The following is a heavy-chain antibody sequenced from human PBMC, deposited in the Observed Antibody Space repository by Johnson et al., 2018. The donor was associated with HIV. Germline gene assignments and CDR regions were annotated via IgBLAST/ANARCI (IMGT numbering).Heavy chain of an antibody. V-gene: IGHV3-30*04. D-gene: IGHD1-26*01. CDR3: AKAVGGYAFDI. CDR2: ISYDGSNK. Sequence: QMQLVESGGGVVQPGRSLRLSCAASGFTFSSYAMHWVRQAPGKGLEWVAVISYDGSNKYYGDSVKGRFTISRDNSKNTLYLQMNSLRVEDTAVYYCAKAVGGYAFDIWGQGTMVTVSS. J-gene: IGHJ3*02. CDR1: GFTFSSYA.